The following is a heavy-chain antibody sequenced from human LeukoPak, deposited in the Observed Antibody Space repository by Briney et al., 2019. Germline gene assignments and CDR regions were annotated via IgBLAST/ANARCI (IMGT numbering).Heavy chain of an antibody. J-gene: IGHJ4*02. CDR1: GFTFSSYA. V-gene: IGHV3-30*18. CDR2: ISYDGSNK. D-gene: IGHD4-17*01. Sequence: GGSLRLSCAASGFTFSSYAMSWVRQAPGKGLEWVAVISYDGSNKHYADSVKGRFTISRDNSKNTLYLQMNSLRAEDTAVYYCAKDYGDYFFDYWGQGTLVTVSS. CDR3: AKDYGDYFFDY.